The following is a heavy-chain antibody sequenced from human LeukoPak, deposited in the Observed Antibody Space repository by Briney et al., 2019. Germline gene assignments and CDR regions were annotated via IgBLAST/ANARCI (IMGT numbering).Heavy chain of an antibody. V-gene: IGHV1-69*04. Sequence: SVKVSRKASGGTFSSYTISWVRQAPGQGLEWMGRIIPILGIANYAQKFQGRVTITADKSTSTAYMELSSLRSEDTAVYYCAREPGSGSYYGFDYWGQGTLVTVSS. J-gene: IGHJ4*02. CDR3: AREPGSGSYYGFDY. D-gene: IGHD1-26*01. CDR2: IIPILGIA. CDR1: GGTFSSYT.